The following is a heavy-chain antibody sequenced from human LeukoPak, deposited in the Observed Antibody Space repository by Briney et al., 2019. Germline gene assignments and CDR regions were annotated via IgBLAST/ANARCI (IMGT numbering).Heavy chain of an antibody. D-gene: IGHD3-10*01. Sequence: SGTLSLTCAVSGGSITSSQHWWSWARQPPGKGLEWIGEVYHSGTTNYNPSLKSRVTMSLDKSKNQFSLKLTSVTAADTAVYYCARQGSYYYGSGTYYNGHFDYWAQGTLVTVSS. CDR3: ARQGSYYYGSGTYYNGHFDY. CDR1: GGSITSSQHW. J-gene: IGHJ4*02. V-gene: IGHV4-4*02. CDR2: VYHSGTT.